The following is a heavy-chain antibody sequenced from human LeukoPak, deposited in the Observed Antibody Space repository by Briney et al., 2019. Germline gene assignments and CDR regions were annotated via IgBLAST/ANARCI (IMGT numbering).Heavy chain of an antibody. CDR2: ISAYNGNT. CDR1: GYTFTSYG. J-gene: IGHJ4*02. D-gene: IGHD3-22*01. V-gene: IGHV1-18*01. Sequence: ASVKVSCKASGYTFTSYGISWVRQAPGQGLEWMGWISAYNGNTNYAQKLQGRVTMTTDTSTSTVYMELSSLRSEDTAVYYCARVSFGNWNYDSSGYFLGPYGYFDYWGQGTLVTVSS. CDR3: ARVSFGNWNYDSSGYFLGPYGYFDY.